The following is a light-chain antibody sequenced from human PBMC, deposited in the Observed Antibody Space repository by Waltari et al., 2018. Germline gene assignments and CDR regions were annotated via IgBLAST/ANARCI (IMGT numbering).Light chain of an antibody. CDR1: SSNIGAGHD. J-gene: IGLJ3*02. CDR3: QSFDIRLSGGVV. CDR2: GNN. Sequence: QSVLTQPPSMSGAPGQRVTIPCTGSSSNIGAGHDGHWYQVFPGTAPKLLIYGNNNRPSGVPDRFSGSKSDTSASLAIGGLQAEDEADYYCQSFDIRLSGGVVFGGGTKVTVL. V-gene: IGLV1-40*01.